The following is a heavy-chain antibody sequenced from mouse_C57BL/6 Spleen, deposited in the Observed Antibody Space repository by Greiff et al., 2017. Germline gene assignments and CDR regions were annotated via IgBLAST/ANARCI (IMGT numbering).Heavy chain of an antibody. V-gene: IGHV14-4*01. CDR2: IDPENGDT. CDR1: GFNIKDDY. Sequence: VQLQQSGAELVRPGASVKLSCTASGFNIKDDYMHWVKQRPEQGLEWIGWIDPENGDTEYASKFQGKATITADTSSNTAYLQLSSLTSEDTAVYYCTNDYNDYWGQGTTLTVSS. J-gene: IGHJ2*01. CDR3: TNDYNDY. D-gene: IGHD2-4*01.